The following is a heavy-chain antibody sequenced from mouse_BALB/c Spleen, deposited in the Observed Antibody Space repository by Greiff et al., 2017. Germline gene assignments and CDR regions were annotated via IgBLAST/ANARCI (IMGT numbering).Heavy chain of an antibody. CDR1: GFTFTDYY. CDR2: IRNKANGYTT. CDR3: ARDLYYYGSSYGFAY. V-gene: IGHV7-3*02. D-gene: IGHD1-1*01. J-gene: IGHJ3*01. Sequence: EVKLMESGGGLVQPGGSLRLSCATSGFTFTDYYMSWVRQPPGKALEWLGFIRNKANGYTTEYSASVKGRFTISRDNSQSILYLQMNTLRAEDSATYYCARDLYYYGSSYGFAYWGQGTLVTVSA.